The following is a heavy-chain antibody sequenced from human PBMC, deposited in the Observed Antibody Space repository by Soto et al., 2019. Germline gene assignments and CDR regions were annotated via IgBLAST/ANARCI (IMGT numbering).Heavy chain of an antibody. Sequence: ASVKVSCKASGYIFTTYAIHWVRQAPGQRLEWVGWINVGNGNTKYSQKFQDRVTITRDTSASTAHMELSSLRSEDTAVYYCAYDSSGYLDYWGQGTLVTVSS. D-gene: IGHD3-22*01. CDR1: GYIFTTYA. V-gene: IGHV1-3*01. J-gene: IGHJ4*02. CDR3: AYDSSGYLDY. CDR2: INVGNGNT.